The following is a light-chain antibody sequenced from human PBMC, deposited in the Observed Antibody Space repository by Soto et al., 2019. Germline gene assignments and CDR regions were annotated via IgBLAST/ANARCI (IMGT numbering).Light chain of an antibody. V-gene: IGLV2-11*01. J-gene: IGLJ2*01. CDR3: SSYAGRNTFV. CDR2: DVT. Sequence: QSVLTQPRSVSGSPGQSVTISCTGTSSDVGAYDYVSWYQQHPGKAPKVMIYDVTNRSSWVPDRFSGSKSGNTASLTISGLQAEDESDYYCSSYAGRNTFVFGGGTKLTVL. CDR1: SSDVGAYDY.